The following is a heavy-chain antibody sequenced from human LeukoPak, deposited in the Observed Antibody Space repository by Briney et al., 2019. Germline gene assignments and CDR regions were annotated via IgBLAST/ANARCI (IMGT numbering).Heavy chain of an antibody. D-gene: IGHD2-8*02. Sequence: GGSLRLSCAASGFTFSSYWIHWVRQAPGKGLMWVSRIKSDGSDTIYADSVKGRFSISIDNAKNTVYLQMHSPGAEDTAVYYCARKSGHGYGMDVWGQGTRVTVSS. J-gene: IGHJ6*02. CDR2: IKSDGSDT. CDR3: ARKSGHGYGMDV. CDR1: GFTFSSYW. V-gene: IGHV3-74*01.